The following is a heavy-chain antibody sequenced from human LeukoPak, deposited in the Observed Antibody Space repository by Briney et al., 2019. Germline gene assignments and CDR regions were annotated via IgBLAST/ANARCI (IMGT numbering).Heavy chain of an antibody. J-gene: IGHJ3*02. V-gene: IGHV3-66*01. CDR3: ATDHRNLDAFDI. CDR1: GLTVSRNS. Sequence: GGSLRLSCAVSGLTVSRNSMNWVRQAPGKGLEWVSVIYGGDSTYYADPVKGRFTISSDTSKNTVYLQMNSLRAEDTAVYYCATDHRNLDAFDIWGQGTMLTVSS. D-gene: IGHD1-14*01. CDR2: IYGGDST.